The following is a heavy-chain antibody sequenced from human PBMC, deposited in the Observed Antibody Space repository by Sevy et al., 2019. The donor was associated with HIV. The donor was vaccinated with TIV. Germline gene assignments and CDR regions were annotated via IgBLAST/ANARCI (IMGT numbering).Heavy chain of an antibody. J-gene: IGHJ4*02. V-gene: IGHV3-7*01. CDR3: ARVGRFFNYYFDY. D-gene: IGHD1-20*01. CDR1: GFTFSSYW. CDR2: IRQDATEG. Sequence: GSLRLSCAASGFTFSSYWMTWVRQAPGKGLEWVANIRQDATEGYYVDSVRGRFTISRDNTKDALYLQMNSLRAEDTAVYYCARVGRFFNYYFDYWGQGTLVTVSS.